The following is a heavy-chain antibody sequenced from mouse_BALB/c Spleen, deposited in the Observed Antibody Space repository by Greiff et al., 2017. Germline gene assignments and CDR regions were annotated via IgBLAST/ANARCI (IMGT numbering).Heavy chain of an antibody. CDR2: ISSGGSYT. CDR1: GFTFSSYA. J-gene: IGHJ2*01. Sequence: EVKLMESGGGLVKPGGSLKLSCAASGFTFSSYAMSWVRQTPEKRLEWVATISSGGSYTYYPDSVKGRFTISRDNAKNTLYLQMSSLRSEDTAMYYCARGHEGYYFDYWGQGTTLTVSS. CDR3: ARGHEGYYFDY. V-gene: IGHV5-9-3*01.